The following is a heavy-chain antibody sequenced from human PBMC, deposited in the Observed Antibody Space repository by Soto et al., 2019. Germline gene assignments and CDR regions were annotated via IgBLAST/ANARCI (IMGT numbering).Heavy chain of an antibody. Sequence: GGSLRLSCAASGFTFSSYAMSWVRQAPGKGLEWVSAISGSGGSTYYADSVKGRFTISRDNSKNTLYLQMNSLRAEDTAVYYCAKKAGTTSNYYYYMDVWGKGTTVTVSS. J-gene: IGHJ6*03. CDR1: GFTFSSYA. V-gene: IGHV3-23*01. CDR2: ISGSGGST. D-gene: IGHD1-7*01. CDR3: AKKAGTTSNYYYYMDV.